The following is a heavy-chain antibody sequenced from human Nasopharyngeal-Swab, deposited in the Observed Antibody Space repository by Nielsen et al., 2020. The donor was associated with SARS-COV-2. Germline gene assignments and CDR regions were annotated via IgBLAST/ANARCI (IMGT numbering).Heavy chain of an antibody. V-gene: IGHV3-11*01. Sequence: GESLKISCAASGFTFTDYYMTWVRQAPGKGLEWVSYITNGGIMTYYADSVKGRFTMSRDNAKTSLYLQMNSLKTEDTAVYYCTSTKGIGVAGEFDYWGQGTLVTVSS. CDR1: GFTFTDYY. J-gene: IGHJ4*02. CDR3: TSTKGIGVAGEFDY. D-gene: IGHD6-19*01. CDR2: ITNGGIMT.